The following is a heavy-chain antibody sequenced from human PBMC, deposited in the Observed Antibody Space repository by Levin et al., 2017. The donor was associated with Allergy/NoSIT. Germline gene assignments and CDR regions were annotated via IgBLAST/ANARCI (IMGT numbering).Heavy chain of an antibody. CDR3: ARAVVVVPAAMPADAFDI. J-gene: IGHJ3*02. CDR2: ISSSGSTI. CDR1: GFTFSDYY. D-gene: IGHD2-2*01. Sequence: PGGSLRLSCAASGFTFSDYYMSWIRQAPGKGLEWVSYISSSGSTIYYADSVKGRFTISRDNAKNSLYLQMNSLRAEDTAVYYCARAVVVVPAAMPADAFDIWGQGTMVTVSS. V-gene: IGHV3-11*01.